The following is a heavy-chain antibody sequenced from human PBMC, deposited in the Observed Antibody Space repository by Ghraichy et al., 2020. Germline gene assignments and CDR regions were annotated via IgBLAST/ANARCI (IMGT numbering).Heavy chain of an antibody. CDR2: ISGGGVST. CDR3: AKDYGLDY. J-gene: IGHJ4*02. CDR1: GFTFRNYA. D-gene: IGHD3-16*01. V-gene: IGHV3-23*01. Sequence: ESLNISCAASGFTFRNYAMTWVRQAPGKGLEWVSGISGGGVSTYYADSVKGRFTISRDNSKNTLYLQINSLRAEDTALYYCAKDYGLDYWGQGILVTVSS.